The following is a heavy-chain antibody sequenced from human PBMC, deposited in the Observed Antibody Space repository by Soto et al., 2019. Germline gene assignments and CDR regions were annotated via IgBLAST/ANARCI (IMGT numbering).Heavy chain of an antibody. Sequence: QVQLQESGPGLVKPSQTLSLTCTVSGGSISSGGYYWSWIRPHPGKGLDGIGYFYYSGSTYYNPSLKSRVTISVATSKNQFSLKLSSVTAADTAVYYCAREERADYVWGSYRRNWFDPWGQGTLVTVSS. D-gene: IGHD3-16*02. J-gene: IGHJ5*02. CDR2: FYYSGST. CDR3: AREERADYVWGSYRRNWFDP. CDR1: GGSISSGGYY. V-gene: IGHV4-31*03.